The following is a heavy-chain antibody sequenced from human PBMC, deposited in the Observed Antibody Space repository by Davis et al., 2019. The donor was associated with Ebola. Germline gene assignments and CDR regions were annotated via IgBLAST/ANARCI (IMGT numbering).Heavy chain of an antibody. CDR3: VKDSGWAMSP. D-gene: IGHD6-19*01. Sequence: GESLKISCAASGFTFTYYWMTWVRQAPGKGLEWVGKIKYDGSEKYYVDSVKGRFTISRDNDKNLLFLDMNSLRAEDPAVYYCVKDSGWAMSPWGQGTLVTVSS. J-gene: IGHJ5*02. CDR2: IKYDGSEK. V-gene: IGHV3-7*01. CDR1: GFTFTYYW.